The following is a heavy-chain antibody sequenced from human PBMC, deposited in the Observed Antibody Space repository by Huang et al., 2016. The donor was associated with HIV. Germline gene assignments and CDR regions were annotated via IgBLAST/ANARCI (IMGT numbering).Heavy chain of an antibody. Sequence: QVQLQQWGAGLLKPSETLSLTCAVYGGSFSGYYWGWIRQPPGKGLEWIGEINHSGRTNNNPSLRSRVTISVDTSKNQFSLKLSSVTAADTAVYYCARILMYYNSSGYGFDYWGQGTLVTVSS. CDR2: INHSGRT. J-gene: IGHJ4*02. CDR1: GGSFSGYY. D-gene: IGHD3-22*01. CDR3: ARILMYYNSSGYGFDY. V-gene: IGHV4-34*01.